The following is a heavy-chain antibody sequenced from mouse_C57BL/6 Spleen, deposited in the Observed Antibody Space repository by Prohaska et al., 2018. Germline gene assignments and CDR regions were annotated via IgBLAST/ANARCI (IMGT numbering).Heavy chain of an antibody. Sequence: HGKSLEWIGDINPNNGGTIYNQKFKGKATLTVDKSSSTAYMELRSLTSEDTAVYYCARGYYGSSYPYYYAMDYWGQGTSVTVSS. J-gene: IGHJ4*01. V-gene: IGHV1-18*01. D-gene: IGHD1-1*01. CDR2: INPNNGGT. CDR3: ARGYYGSSYPYYYAMDY.